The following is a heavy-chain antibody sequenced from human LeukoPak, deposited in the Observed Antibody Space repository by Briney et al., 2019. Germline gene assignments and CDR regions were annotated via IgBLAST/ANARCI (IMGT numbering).Heavy chain of an antibody. CDR1: GYSFTSYW. Sequence: GESLKISCKGSGYSFTSYWIGWVRQVPGKGLEWMGIIYPGDSDTRYSPSFQGQVTISADKSISTAYLQWSSLKASDTAMYYCARMYGGYYDSSGYYRPLDYWGQGTLVTVSS. CDR2: IYPGDSDT. J-gene: IGHJ4*02. V-gene: IGHV5-51*01. CDR3: ARMYGGYYDSSGYYRPLDY. D-gene: IGHD3-22*01.